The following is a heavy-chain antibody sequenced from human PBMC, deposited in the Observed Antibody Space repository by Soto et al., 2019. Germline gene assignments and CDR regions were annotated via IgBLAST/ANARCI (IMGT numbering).Heavy chain of an antibody. CDR2: IRNKVNSYTT. CDR1: GFTFSDHY. V-gene: IGHV3-72*01. Sequence: EVQLVESGGGLVQPGGSLRLSCAASGFTFSDHYMDWVRQAPGKGLEWVSRIRNKVNSYTTEYAASVKGRFTISRDDSKNSLYLQMNSLKTEDTAVYYCARHIPYHGKDVWGQGTTVTVSS. D-gene: IGHD2-21*01. CDR3: ARHIPYHGKDV. J-gene: IGHJ6*02.